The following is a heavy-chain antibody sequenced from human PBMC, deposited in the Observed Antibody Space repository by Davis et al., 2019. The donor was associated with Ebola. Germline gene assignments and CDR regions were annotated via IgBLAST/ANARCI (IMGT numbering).Heavy chain of an antibody. Sequence: GESLKISCAASGFTFSSYSMNWVRQAPGKGLEWVSSISSSGSYIYYADSVKGRFTISRDNAKNSLYLQMNSLRAEDTAVYYCARVPDTAMVGAGYYFDYWGQGTLVTVSS. CDR2: ISSSGSYI. CDR3: ARVPDTAMVGAGYYFDY. J-gene: IGHJ4*02. CDR1: GFTFSSYS. D-gene: IGHD5-18*01. V-gene: IGHV3-21*04.